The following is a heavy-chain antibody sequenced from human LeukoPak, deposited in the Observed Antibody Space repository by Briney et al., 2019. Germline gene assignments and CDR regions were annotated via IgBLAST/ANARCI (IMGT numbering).Heavy chain of an antibody. CDR3: ARDLSSPLAGYYYGSGSTWFDP. CDR2: INPNSGGT. D-gene: IGHD3-10*01. V-gene: IGHV1-2*04. Sequence: ASVKVSCKASGYTFTGYYMHWVRQAPGQGLEWMGWINPNSGGTNYAQKFQGWVTMTRDTSISTAYMELSRLRSDDTAVYYCARDLSSPLAGYYYGSGSTWFDPCGQGTLVTVSS. J-gene: IGHJ5*02. CDR1: GYTFTGYY.